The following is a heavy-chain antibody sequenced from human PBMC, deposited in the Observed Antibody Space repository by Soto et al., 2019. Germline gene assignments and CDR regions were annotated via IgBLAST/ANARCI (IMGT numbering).Heavy chain of an antibody. CDR3: ARLLTEGATYREDAFDM. CDR1: GYTFTSHG. CDR2: ISTYNGKT. V-gene: IGHV1-18*01. D-gene: IGHD1-26*01. Sequence: QLQLVQSGGEVKTPGASVKVSCTTSGYTFTSHGISWVRQAPGQGLEWMGWISTYNGKTDYAQKFTGRVTMTADTRTSTGYMEVRSRRPDDTAVYYCARLLTEGATYREDAFDMWGQGTKVTVSS. J-gene: IGHJ3*02.